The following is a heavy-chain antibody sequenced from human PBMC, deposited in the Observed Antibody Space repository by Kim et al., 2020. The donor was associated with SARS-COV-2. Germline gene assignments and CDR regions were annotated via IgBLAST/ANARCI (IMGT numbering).Heavy chain of an antibody. V-gene: IGHV3-53*01. Sequence: GGSLRLSCAVSGFTVSSNDVSWVRQGPGKGLEWVSTISGGGNTNYADSVKSRLTISRDNSKNTLLHQMNSLRGEETAIYYYSRGGAPGDYRVPFNPWGQG. D-gene: IGHD2-21*01. CDR3: SRGGAPGDYRVPFNP. J-gene: IGHJ5*02. CDR2: ISGGGNT. CDR1: GFTVSSND.